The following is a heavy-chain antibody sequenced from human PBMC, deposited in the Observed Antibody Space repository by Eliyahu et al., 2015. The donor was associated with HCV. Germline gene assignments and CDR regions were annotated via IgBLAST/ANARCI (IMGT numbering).Heavy chain of an antibody. J-gene: IGHJ4*02. D-gene: IGHD6-19*01. CDR2: ISAYNGDT. CDR1: GYTFTSYG. V-gene: IGHV1-18*01. CDR3: ARGGGSGWSFDY. Sequence: QVQLVQSGAEVKKPGASVKVSCKTSGYTFTSYGINWVRQAPGQGLEWMGWISAYNGDTNYAQKLQGRVTMITDTSTSTAFLELRSLRSDDKAVYYCARGGGSGWSFDYWGQGTLVTVSS.